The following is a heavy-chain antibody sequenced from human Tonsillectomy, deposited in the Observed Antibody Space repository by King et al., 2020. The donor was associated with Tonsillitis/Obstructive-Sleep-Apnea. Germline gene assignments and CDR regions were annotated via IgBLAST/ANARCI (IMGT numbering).Heavy chain of an antibody. Sequence: SGPEVKKPGSSVKVSCKASGGTFSSYAISWVRQAPGQGLEWMGGSIPIFGTANYAQKFQGRVTITADESTSNAYMELSSLRAEDTAVYYCARLKGAMGGLAAAHAMDVWGQGTTVTVSS. CDR2: SIPIFGTA. J-gene: IGHJ6*02. D-gene: IGHD6-13*01. V-gene: IGHV1-69*01. CDR1: GGTFSSYA. CDR3: ARLKGAMGGLAAAHAMDV.